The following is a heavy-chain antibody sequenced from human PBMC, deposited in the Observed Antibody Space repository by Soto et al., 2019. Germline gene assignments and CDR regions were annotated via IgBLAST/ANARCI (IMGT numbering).Heavy chain of an antibody. Sequence: QVQLVESGGGVVQPGRSLRLSCAASGFTFSHYGIHWVRQAPGKGLEWLAVISYDGSNKHYADSVKGRFTVSRDNSKNTLYLQMNSLRAEDTAVYFCAIYSGKYQGRIDYWGQGTLVTVSS. CDR1: GFTFSHYG. V-gene: IGHV3-30*03. D-gene: IGHD1-26*01. J-gene: IGHJ4*02. CDR3: AIYSGKYQGRIDY. CDR2: ISYDGSNK.